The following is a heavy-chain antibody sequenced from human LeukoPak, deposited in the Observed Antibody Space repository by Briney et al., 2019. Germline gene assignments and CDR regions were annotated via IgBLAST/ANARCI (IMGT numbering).Heavy chain of an antibody. Sequence: PGGSLRLSCAASGFTFSSYSMNWVRQAPGKGLEWVSSISSSSYIYYADSVKGRFTISRDNAKNSLYLQMNSLRAEDTAVYYCARGLEDYGGNSGVDYWGQGTLVTVSS. D-gene: IGHD4-23*01. V-gene: IGHV3-21*01. CDR3: ARGLEDYGGNSGVDY. CDR1: GFTFSSYS. J-gene: IGHJ4*02. CDR2: ISSSSYI.